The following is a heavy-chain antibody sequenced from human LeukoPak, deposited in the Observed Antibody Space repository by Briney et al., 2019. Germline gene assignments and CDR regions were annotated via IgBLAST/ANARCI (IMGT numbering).Heavy chain of an antibody. CDR2: INPNSGGT. CDR1: GYTFTGYY. CDR3: AREETDVDIVATTLIDY. D-gene: IGHD5-12*01. V-gene: IGHV1-2*02. Sequence: ASVKVSCKASGYTFTGYYMHWVRQAPGQGLEWMGWINPNSGGTNYAQKFQGRVTMTRDTSISAAYMELSRLRSDDTAVYYCAREETDVDIVATTLIDYWGQGTLVTVSS. J-gene: IGHJ4*02.